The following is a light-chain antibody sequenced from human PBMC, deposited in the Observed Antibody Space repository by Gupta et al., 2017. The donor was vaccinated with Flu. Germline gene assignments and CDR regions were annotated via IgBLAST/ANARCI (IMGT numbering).Light chain of an antibody. CDR3: CSYAGAYTRV. CDR1: SSDVGGYNY. J-gene: IGLJ2*01. CDR2: DVS. Sequence: QSALPQPRLASGPPGLSVTISCTGTSSDVGGYNYVSWSQQHPGKAPKLMIFDVSNRPSGVPDRFSGSKSGNTASLTISGLQAEEEADYYCCSYAGAYTRVFGGGTKLTVL. V-gene: IGLV2-11*01.